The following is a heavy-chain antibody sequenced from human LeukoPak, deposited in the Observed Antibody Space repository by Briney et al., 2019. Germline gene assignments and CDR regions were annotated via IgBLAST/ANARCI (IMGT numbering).Heavy chain of an antibody. V-gene: IGHV4-59*01. D-gene: IGHD6-19*01. Sequence: SETLSLTCTVSGGSISSYYWSWIRQPPGKGLEWIGYIYYGGSTNYNPSLKSRVTISVDTSKNQFSLKLSSVTAADTAVYYCARDQGIIAVAGSAYYYGMDVWGQGTTVTVSS. CDR2: IYYGGST. CDR1: GGSISSYY. J-gene: IGHJ6*02. CDR3: ARDQGIIAVAGSAYYYGMDV.